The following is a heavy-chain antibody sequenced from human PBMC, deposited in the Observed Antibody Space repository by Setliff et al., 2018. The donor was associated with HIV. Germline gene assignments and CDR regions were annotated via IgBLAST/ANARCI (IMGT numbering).Heavy chain of an antibody. CDR1: GYSISSGYY. CDR3: ARATERTPHAFDI. J-gene: IGHJ3*02. CDR2: IYHSGST. Sequence: SETLSLTCTVSGYSISSGYYWGWIRQPPGKGLERIGSIYHSGSTYYNPSLKSRVTISVDTSKNQFSLRLSSVTAADTAVYYCARATERTPHAFDIWGQGTMVTVSS. V-gene: IGHV4-38-2*02. D-gene: IGHD1-1*01.